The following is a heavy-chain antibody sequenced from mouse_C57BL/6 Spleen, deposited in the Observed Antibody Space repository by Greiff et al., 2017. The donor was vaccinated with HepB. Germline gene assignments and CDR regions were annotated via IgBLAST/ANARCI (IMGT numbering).Heavy chain of an antibody. D-gene: IGHD1-1*02. Sequence: VMLVESGPGLVQPSQSLSITCTVSGFSLTSYGVHWVRQSPGKGLEWLGVIWSGGSTDYNAAFISRLSISKDNSKSQVFFKMNSLQADDTAIYYCASYGPAWFAYWGQGTLVTVSA. J-gene: IGHJ3*01. CDR3: ASYGPAWFAY. V-gene: IGHV2-2*01. CDR1: GFSLTSYG. CDR2: IWSGGST.